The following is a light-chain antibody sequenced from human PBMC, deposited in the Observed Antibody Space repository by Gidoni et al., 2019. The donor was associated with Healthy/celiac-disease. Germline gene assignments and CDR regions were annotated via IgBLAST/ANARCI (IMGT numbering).Light chain of an antibody. CDR3: QHPGT. CDR2: KAS. J-gene: IGKJ1*01. CDR1: QSISSW. V-gene: IGKV1-5*03. Sequence: DIQMTQSPSTLSASVGDRVTITCRASQSISSWLAWYQQKPGKAPKLLIYKASSLESGVPSRFSGGGSGTEFTLTISSLQPDDFATYYCQHPGTFGQGTKVEIK.